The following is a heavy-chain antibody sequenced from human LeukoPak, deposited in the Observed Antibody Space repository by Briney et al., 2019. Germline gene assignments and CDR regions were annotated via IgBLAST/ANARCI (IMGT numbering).Heavy chain of an antibody. J-gene: IGHJ4*02. CDR3: ASAPIYGPSDY. D-gene: IGHD4-17*01. CDR1: GYTFTSYY. Sequence: ASVKVSCKASGYTFTSYYMHWVRQAPGQGLEWMGIINPSGGSTSYAQKFQGRVTMTRDTSPSTVYMELSSLRSEDTAVYYCASAPIYGPSDYWGQGTLVTVSS. V-gene: IGHV1-46*01. CDR2: INPSGGST.